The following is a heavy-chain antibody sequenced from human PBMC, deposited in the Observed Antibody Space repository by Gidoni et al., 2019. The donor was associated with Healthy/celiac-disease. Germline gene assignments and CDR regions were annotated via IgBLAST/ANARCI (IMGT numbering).Heavy chain of an antibody. CDR3: TTDLKPFGGVIVVDWFDP. V-gene: IGHV3-15*01. D-gene: IGHD3-16*02. J-gene: IGHJ5*02. Sequence: EVQLVESGGGLVKPGGSVGLPCPPSGSLSVTPGLTWVRQAPGKGLEWVGRIKSKTDGGTTDYAAPVKGRFTISRDDSKNTLYLQMNSLKTEDTAVYYCTTDLKPFGGVIVVDWFDPWGQGTLVTVSS. CDR2: IKSKTDGGTT. CDR1: GSLSVTPG.